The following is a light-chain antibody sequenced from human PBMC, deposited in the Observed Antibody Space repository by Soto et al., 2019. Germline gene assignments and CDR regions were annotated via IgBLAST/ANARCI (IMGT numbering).Light chain of an antibody. Sequence: DIVLTQSPGTLSLSPGERATLSCRTSEAILNNYLAWFQQKPGQPPRLLIYLASNRAAGVPDRFSGSGSGTDFTLTISRLEPEDVAVYYCQHFGTPPWTFGQGTKVEI. CDR2: LAS. J-gene: IGKJ1*01. CDR3: QHFGTPPWT. CDR1: EAILNNY. V-gene: IGKV3-20*01.